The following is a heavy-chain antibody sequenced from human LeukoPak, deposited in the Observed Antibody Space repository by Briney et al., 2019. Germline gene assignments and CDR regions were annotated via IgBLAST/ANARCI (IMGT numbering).Heavy chain of an antibody. CDR2: IIPIFGTA. V-gene: IGHV1-69*06. CDR1: GYTFTGYY. CDR3: ASGYYYGSGFPNWFDP. J-gene: IGHJ5*02. D-gene: IGHD3-10*01. Sequence: ASVKVSCKASGYTFTGYYMHWVRQAPGQGLEWMGGIIPIFGTANYAQKFQGRVTITADKSTSTAYMELSSLRSEDTAVYYCASGYYYGSGFPNWFDPWGQGTLVTVSS.